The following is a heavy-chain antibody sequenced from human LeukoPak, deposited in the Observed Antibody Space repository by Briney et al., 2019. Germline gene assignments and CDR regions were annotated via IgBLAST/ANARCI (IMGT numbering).Heavy chain of an antibody. CDR1: GDSVSSNGAA. CDR3: AREQVRGVMYDWFDP. CDR2: TYYRSKWYN. Sequence: SQTLSLTCDISGDSVSSNGAAWNWIRQSPWRGLEWLGMTYYRSKWYNDYAVSVKSRITINPDTSKNQFSLQLNSVTPEDTAVYYCAREQVRGVMYDWFDPWGQGTLVTVSS. J-gene: IGHJ5*02. V-gene: IGHV6-1*01. D-gene: IGHD3-10*01.